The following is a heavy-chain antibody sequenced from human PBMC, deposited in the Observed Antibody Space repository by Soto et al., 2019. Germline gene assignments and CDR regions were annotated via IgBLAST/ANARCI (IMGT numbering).Heavy chain of an antibody. J-gene: IGHJ5*02. CDR1: GGSINNGGFY. CDR2: IYYSGST. V-gene: IGHV4-31*11. CDR3: ARVPDR. Sequence: SSETLSLTCAVSGGSINNGGFYWSWIRQNPGKGLEWIGYIYYSGSTNYNPSLKSRVTISVDTSKNQFSLKLTSVTAADTAVYYSARVPDRWGQGTLVTVSS. D-gene: IGHD2-2*01.